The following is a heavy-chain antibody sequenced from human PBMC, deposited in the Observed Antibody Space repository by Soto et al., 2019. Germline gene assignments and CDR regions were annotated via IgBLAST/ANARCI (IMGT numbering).Heavy chain of an antibody. J-gene: IGHJ4*02. CDR2: IYYSGST. CDR1: GGSISSSSYY. V-gene: IGHV4-39*01. Sequence: KASETLSLTCTVSGGSISSSSYYWGWIRQPPGKGLEWIGSIYYSGSTYYNPSLKSRVTISVDTSKNQFSLKLSSVTAADTAVYYCARPRRGSSSAGYDYWGQGTLVTVSS. CDR3: ARPRRGSSSAGYDY. D-gene: IGHD6-6*01.